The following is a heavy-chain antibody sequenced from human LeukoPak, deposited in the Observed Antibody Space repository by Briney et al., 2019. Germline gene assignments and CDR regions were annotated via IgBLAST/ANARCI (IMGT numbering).Heavy chain of an antibody. CDR1: GFTFSSYS. J-gene: IGHJ3*02. CDR2: ISSSSSYI. Sequence: GGSLRLSCAASGFTFSSYSMNWVRQAPGKGLEWVSSISSSSSYIYHADSVKGRFTISRDNAKNSLYLQMNSLRAEDTAVYYCAIMTTVTTSGAFDIWGQGTMVTVSP. V-gene: IGHV3-21*01. D-gene: IGHD4-17*01. CDR3: AIMTTVTTSGAFDI.